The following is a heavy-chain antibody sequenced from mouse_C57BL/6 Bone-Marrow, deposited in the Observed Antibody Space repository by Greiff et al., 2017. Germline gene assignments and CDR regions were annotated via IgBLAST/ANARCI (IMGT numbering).Heavy chain of an antibody. D-gene: IGHD1-1*01. J-gene: IGHJ2*01. CDR3: ARGNYYGSSSDFDY. V-gene: IGHV1-58*01. Sequence: EVKLVESGAGLVRPGSSVKMSCKTSGYTFTSYGINWVKQRPGQGLEWIGYIYIGNGYTEYNEKFKGKATLTSDTSSSTAYMQLSSLTSEDSAIYFCARGNYYGSSSDFDYWGQGTTLTVSS. CDR1: GYTFTSYG. CDR2: IYIGNGYT.